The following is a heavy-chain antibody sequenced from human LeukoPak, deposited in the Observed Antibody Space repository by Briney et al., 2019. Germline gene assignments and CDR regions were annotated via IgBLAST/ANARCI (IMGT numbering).Heavy chain of an antibody. D-gene: IGHD6-13*01. CDR3: ARGLHRIAVAGKGSHPFDY. J-gene: IGHJ4*02. V-gene: IGHV4-39*07. CDR2: IYYSGST. Sequence: SETLSLTCTVSGGSISSSSYYWGWIRQPPGKGLEWIGSIYYSGSTYYNPSLKSRVTISVDASKNQFSLKLSSVTAADTAVYYCARGLHRIAVAGKGSHPFDYWGQGTLVTVSS. CDR1: GGSISSSSYY.